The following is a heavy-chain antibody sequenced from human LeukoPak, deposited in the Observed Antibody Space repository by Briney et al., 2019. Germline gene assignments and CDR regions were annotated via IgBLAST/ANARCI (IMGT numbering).Heavy chain of an antibody. D-gene: IGHD6-6*01. CDR1: GGSISSSGYY. J-gene: IGHJ4*02. Sequence: SETLSLTCTVSGGSISSSGYYWGWIRQPPGKGLEWIGSIYYSGSTYYNPSLKSRVTISLDTSKNQFSLKLSSVTAADTAVYYCARAEYSSSQFDYWGQGTLVTVSS. CDR3: ARAEYSSSQFDY. V-gene: IGHV4-39*07. CDR2: IYYSGST.